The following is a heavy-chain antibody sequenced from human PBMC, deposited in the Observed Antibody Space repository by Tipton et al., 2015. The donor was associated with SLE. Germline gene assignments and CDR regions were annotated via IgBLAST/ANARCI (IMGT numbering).Heavy chain of an antibody. CDR3: ARDKRVAARPAYFQH. J-gene: IGHJ1*01. Sequence: LRLSCAASGFTFDDYGMSWVRQAPGKGLEWIGEINHSGSTNYNPSLKSRVSISVDTSKNQFSLKLSSVTAADTAVYYCARDKRVAARPAYFQHWGQGTLVTVSS. CDR2: INHSGST. V-gene: IGHV4-34*01. CDR1: GFTFDDYG. D-gene: IGHD6-6*01.